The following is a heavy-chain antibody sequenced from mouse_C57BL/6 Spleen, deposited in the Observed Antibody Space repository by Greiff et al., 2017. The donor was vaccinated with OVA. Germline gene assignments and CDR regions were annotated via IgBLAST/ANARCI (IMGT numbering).Heavy chain of an antibody. V-gene: IGHV3-6*01. Sequence: VQLKQSGPGLVKPSQSLSLTCSVTGYSITSGYYWNWIRQFPGNKLEWMGYISYDGSNNSNPSLKNRISITRDTSKNQFFLKLNSVTTEDTATYYSARRQLKDAMDYWGQGTSVTVSS. J-gene: IGHJ4*01. D-gene: IGHD3-2*02. CDR1: GYSITSGYY. CDR2: ISYDGSN. CDR3: ARRQLKDAMDY.